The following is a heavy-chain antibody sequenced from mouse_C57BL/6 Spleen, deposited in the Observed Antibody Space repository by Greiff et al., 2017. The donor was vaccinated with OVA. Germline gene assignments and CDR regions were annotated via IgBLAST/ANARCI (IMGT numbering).Heavy chain of an antibody. Sequence: VQLQESGAELVKPGASVKLSCKASGYTFTSYWMHWVKQRPGQGLEWIGMIHPNSGSTNYNENFKSKATLTVDKSSSTAYMQLSSLTSEDSAVYYCARREAYGNSWYFEGWGTVTTVTVSS. D-gene: IGHD2-1*01. CDR2: IHPNSGST. J-gene: IGHJ1*03. V-gene: IGHV1-64*01. CDR1: GYTFTSYW. CDR3: ARREAYGNSWYFEG.